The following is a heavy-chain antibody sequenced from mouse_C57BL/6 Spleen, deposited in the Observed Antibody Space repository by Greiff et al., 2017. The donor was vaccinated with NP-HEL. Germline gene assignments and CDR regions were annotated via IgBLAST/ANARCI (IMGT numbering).Heavy chain of an antibody. J-gene: IGHJ2*01. CDR2: INPSNGGT. CDR1: GYTFTSYW. D-gene: IGHD2-3*01. CDR3: ARSFYDGYGDY. V-gene: IGHV1-53*01. Sequence: QVHVKQPGTELVKPGASVKLSCKASGYTFTSYWMHWVKQRPGQGLEWIGNINPSNGGTNYNEKFKSKATLTVDKSSSTAYMQLSSLTSEDSAVYYCARSFYDGYGDYWGQGTTLTVSS.